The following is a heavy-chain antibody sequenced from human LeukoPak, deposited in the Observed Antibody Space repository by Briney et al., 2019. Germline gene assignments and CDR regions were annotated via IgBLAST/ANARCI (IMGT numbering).Heavy chain of an antibody. CDR1: GGSIRSYY. CDR2: IYYSWST. CDR3: ARGRYSGSYSDC. D-gene: IGHD1-26*01. V-gene: IGHV4-59*01. Sequence: SETLSLTCTVSGGSIRSYYLGWLRQPPGKGLDWVGYIYYSWSTNYNPSLKRRVPISVDTSKNQVSLKLSSVTPADTAVYYCARGRYSGSYSDCWGQGTLVTVSS. J-gene: IGHJ4*02.